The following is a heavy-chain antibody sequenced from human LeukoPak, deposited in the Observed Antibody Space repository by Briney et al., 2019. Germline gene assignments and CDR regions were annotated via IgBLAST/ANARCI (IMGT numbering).Heavy chain of an antibody. CDR2: IYSGGST. D-gene: IGHD4-17*01. V-gene: IGHV3-53*01. CDR1: GFTVSSNY. Sequence: GGSLRLSCAASGFTVSSNYMSWVRQAPGKGLEWVSVIYSGGSTNYADSVKGRFTISRDNSKNTLDLQMNSLRAEDTALYYCARGEGYGDYPIDYWGQGNLVTVSS. J-gene: IGHJ4*02. CDR3: ARGEGYGDYPIDY.